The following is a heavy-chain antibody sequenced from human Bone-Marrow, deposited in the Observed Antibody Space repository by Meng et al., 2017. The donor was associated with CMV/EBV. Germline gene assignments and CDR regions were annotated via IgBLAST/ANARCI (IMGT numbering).Heavy chain of an antibody. CDR3: AKVGFQLLSFDY. Sequence: GESLKISCAASGFTFSSYGMHWVRQAPGKGLEWVAFIRYDGSNKYYADSVKGRFTISRDNSKNTLYLQMNSLRAEDTAVYSCAKVGFQLLSFDYWGQGTLVTVSS. V-gene: IGHV3-30*02. D-gene: IGHD2-2*01. CDR2: IRYDGSNK. J-gene: IGHJ4*02. CDR1: GFTFSSYG.